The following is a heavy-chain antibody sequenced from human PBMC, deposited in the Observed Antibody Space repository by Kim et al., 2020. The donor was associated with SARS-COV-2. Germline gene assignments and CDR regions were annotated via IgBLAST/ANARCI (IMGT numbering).Heavy chain of an antibody. D-gene: IGHD5-12*01. J-gene: IGHJ4*02. V-gene: IGHV1-69*01. Sequence: QKFRGRVTITADESTSTAYMELSSLRSEDTAVYYCARSWAVATIKGYFDYWGQGTLVTVSS. CDR3: ARSWAVATIKGYFDY.